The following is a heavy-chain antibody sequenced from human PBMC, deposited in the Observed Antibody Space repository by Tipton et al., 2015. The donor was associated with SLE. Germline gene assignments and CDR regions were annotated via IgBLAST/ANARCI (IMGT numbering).Heavy chain of an antibody. D-gene: IGHD2-15*01. CDR2: ISYSGST. CDR3: ARIASSTPMIGIYYYMDV. CDR1: GFSISGAYY. J-gene: IGHJ6*03. V-gene: IGHV4-38-2*02. Sequence: TLSLTCSVSGFSISGAYYWGWIRQPPGKGLEYIGTISYSGSTYYNPSLKSRVAISVDKSKNQFSLKLNFVTAADTAVYYCARIASSTPMIGIYYYMDVWGRGTTLTVSS.